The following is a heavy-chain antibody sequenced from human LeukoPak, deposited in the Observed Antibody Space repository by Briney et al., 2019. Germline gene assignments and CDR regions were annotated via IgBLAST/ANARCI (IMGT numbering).Heavy chain of an antibody. Sequence: GGSLRLSCAASGFTFSSYAMSWVRQAPGKGLEWVSAISGSGGSTYYADSVKGRFTISRDNSKNTLYLQMNSLRAEDTAVYYCARVKDILTGYYDYWGQGTLVTVSS. D-gene: IGHD3-9*01. CDR3: ARVKDILTGYYDY. V-gene: IGHV3-23*01. CDR1: GFTFSSYA. J-gene: IGHJ4*02. CDR2: ISGSGGST.